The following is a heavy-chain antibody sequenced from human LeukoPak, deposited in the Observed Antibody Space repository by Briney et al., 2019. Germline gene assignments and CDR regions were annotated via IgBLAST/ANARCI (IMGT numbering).Heavy chain of an antibody. CDR3: ARPFSRGYSSSRHNWFDP. CDR1: GDSFSSTGYY. Sequence: PSETLSLTCTVSGDSFSSTGYYWNWIRQPAGKGLEWIGRFYRENMDYNPSLKSRATISVDTSKNQFSLKLSSVTAADTAVYYCARPFSRGYSSSRHNWFDPWGQGTLVTVSS. CDR2: FYRENM. J-gene: IGHJ5*02. D-gene: IGHD6-13*01. V-gene: IGHV4-61*02.